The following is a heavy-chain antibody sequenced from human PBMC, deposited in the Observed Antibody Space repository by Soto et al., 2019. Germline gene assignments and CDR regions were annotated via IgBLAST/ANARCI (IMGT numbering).Heavy chain of an antibody. CDR1: GYTFTSYG. J-gene: IGHJ5*02. CDR3: VRRHVSATGIDWFDP. CDR2: INAANGDT. D-gene: IGHD6-13*01. V-gene: IGHV1-3*01. Sequence: ASVKVSCKASGYTFTSYGIHWGRQAPGQRLEWMGWINAANGDTVYSPKFQGRVTITRDTSASTAYVELSSLRSEDTALYYCVRRHVSATGIDWFDPWGQGTLVTVSS.